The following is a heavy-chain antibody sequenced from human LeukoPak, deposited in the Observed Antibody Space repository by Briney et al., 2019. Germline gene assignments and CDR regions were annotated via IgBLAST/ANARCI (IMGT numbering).Heavy chain of an antibody. CDR1: GGSISSGGYY. V-gene: IGHV4-31*03. Sequence: RSETLSLTCTVSGGSISSGGYYWSWIRQHPGKGLEWIGSVYYSGSTNYSPSLQGRVIISLDTSRNQFSLKLSSVTAADTAVYSCAGGDNDPFFDYGGQGALVTVPS. D-gene: IGHD1-1*01. CDR3: AGGDNDPFFDY. CDR2: VYYSGST. J-gene: IGHJ4*02.